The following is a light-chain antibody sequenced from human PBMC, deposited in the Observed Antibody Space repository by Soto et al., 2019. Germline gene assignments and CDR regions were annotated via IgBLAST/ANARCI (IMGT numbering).Light chain of an antibody. Sequence: QLVLTQPPSVSGAPGQRVTIPCTGSGSNIGSFYDVHWYQQLPGTVPKLLIYGDNNRPSGVPDRFSGSKSGTSASLAITGLQPEDEADYYCQSYDNSLSHVVFGGGTKLTVL. CDR2: GDN. V-gene: IGLV1-40*01. CDR1: GSNIGSFYD. J-gene: IGLJ2*01. CDR3: QSYDNSLSHVV.